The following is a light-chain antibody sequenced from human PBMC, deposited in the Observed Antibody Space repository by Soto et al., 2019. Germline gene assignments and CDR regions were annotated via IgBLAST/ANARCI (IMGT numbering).Light chain of an antibody. CDR3: CSYAGSYSLV. CDR1: SSDIGGYNY. Sequence: QSALTQPRSVSGSHGQSVTISCTGTSSDIGGYNYVSWYQHHPGEAPKLMIYDVTTRPSGVPDRFSGSKSGNTASLAISGLQAEDEADYYCCSYAGSYSLVFGGGTKLTVL. V-gene: IGLV2-11*01. J-gene: IGLJ2*01. CDR2: DVT.